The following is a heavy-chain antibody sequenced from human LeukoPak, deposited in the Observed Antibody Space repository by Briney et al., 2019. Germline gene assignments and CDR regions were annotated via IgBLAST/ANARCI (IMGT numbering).Heavy chain of an antibody. V-gene: IGHV3-48*02. Sequence: GGSLRLSCAASGFTFSSYRMTWVRQAPGKGLEWVSYISSSSSTIYYADSVKGRFTISRDNAKNSLYLQMNSLRDEDTAIYYCARDRGSSSWYWFDLWGQGTLVTVSS. D-gene: IGHD6-13*01. CDR3: ARDRGSSSWYWFDL. J-gene: IGHJ5*02. CDR2: ISSSSSTI. CDR1: GFTFSSYR.